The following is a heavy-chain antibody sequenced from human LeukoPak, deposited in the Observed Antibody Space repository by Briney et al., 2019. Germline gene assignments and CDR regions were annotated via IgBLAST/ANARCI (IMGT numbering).Heavy chain of an antibody. CDR2: ISAYNGNT. D-gene: IGHD3-3*01. Sequence: ASVKVSCKASGYTFTSYGISWVRQAPGQGLEWMGWISAYNGNTNYAQKVQGRVTMTTDTSTSTAYMELRSLRSDDTAVYYCARGGTIFGPQGYYGMDVWGQGTTVTVSS. V-gene: IGHV1-18*01. J-gene: IGHJ6*02. CDR1: GYTFTSYG. CDR3: ARGGTIFGPQGYYGMDV.